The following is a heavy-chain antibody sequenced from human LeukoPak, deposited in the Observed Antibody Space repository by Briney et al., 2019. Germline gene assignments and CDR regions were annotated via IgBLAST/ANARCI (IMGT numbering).Heavy chain of an antibody. V-gene: IGHV3-11*04. D-gene: IGHD3-10*01. Sequence: GGSLRLSCAASGFTFSDYYMCWIRQAPGEGLEWVSYISGSGSTIYYAESVKGRVTISRDNAKNSLYLQMNSLRAEDTAVYYCARSGREGTYRGPYWGQGTLVTVSS. J-gene: IGHJ4*02. CDR3: ARSGREGTYRGPY. CDR2: ISGSGSTI. CDR1: GFTFSDYY.